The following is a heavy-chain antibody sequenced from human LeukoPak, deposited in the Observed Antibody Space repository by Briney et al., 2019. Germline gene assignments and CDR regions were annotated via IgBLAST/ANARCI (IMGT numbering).Heavy chain of an antibody. Sequence: GGSLRLSCAASGFTFSHFWMSWVRQAPGKGLEWVAYIKKTGSETYYVDSVKGRFTITRDNTRSSLFLQMYSLRAEGTAVYFCAREDGYCSGGNCYSYFDSWGQGTLVTVSS. D-gene: IGHD2-15*01. V-gene: IGHV3-7*01. CDR2: IKKTGSET. J-gene: IGHJ4*02. CDR1: GFTFSHFW. CDR3: AREDGYCSGGNCYSYFDS.